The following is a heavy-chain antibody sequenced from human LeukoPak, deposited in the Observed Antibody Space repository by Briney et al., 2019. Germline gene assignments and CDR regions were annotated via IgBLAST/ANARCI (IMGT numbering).Heavy chain of an antibody. CDR3: ARDGYFYASGTDFYESGPAAPDY. Sequence: GGSLTLSCAASGFNFSRYAMLWVRQATGGGREWVADISYGGSNKYYAVSLKGRLNISTDNSNHTLYLQINSLRPEGTAVYYCARDGYFYASGTDFYESGPAAPDYWGQGTLVSVPS. J-gene: IGHJ4*02. D-gene: IGHD3-10*01. CDR2: ISYGGSNK. V-gene: IGHV3-30-3*01. CDR1: GFNFSRYA.